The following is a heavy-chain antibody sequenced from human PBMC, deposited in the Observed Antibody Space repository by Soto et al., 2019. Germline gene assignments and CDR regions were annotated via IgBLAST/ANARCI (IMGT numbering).Heavy chain of an antibody. CDR1: GFTFSSYS. CDR2: ISSSSSTI. V-gene: IGHV3-48*02. Sequence: GGSLRLSCAASGFTFSSYSMNWVRQAPGKGLEWVSYISSSSSTIYYADSVKGRFTISRDNAKNSLYLQMNSLRDEDTAVYYRARGLWFGEHYGMDVWGQGTTVTVSS. J-gene: IGHJ6*02. D-gene: IGHD3-10*01. CDR3: ARGLWFGEHYGMDV.